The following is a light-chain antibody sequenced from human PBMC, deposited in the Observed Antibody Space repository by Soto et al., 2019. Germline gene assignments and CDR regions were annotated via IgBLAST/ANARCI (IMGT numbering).Light chain of an antibody. CDR1: QGISSY. Sequence: IQLTQSPSSLSASVGDRVTITCRASQGISSYLGWYHQKPGKAPNLLIYDASTLHSGVPSRFSGGGSGTDFTLTISSLQPEDVATYYCQKYSSAPFTFGPGTKVDIK. CDR2: DAS. V-gene: IGKV1-27*01. CDR3: QKYSSAPFT. J-gene: IGKJ3*01.